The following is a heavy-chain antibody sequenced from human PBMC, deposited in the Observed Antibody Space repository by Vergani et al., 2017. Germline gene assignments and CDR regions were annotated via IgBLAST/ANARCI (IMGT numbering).Heavy chain of an antibody. V-gene: IGHV4-59*01. CDR1: GGSISSYY. CDR3: ARVRTTYYYGMDV. Sequence: QVQLQESGPGLVKPSETLSLTCTVSGGSISSYYWSWIRQPPGKGLEWIGYIYYSGSTNYNPSLKSRVTISVDTSKNQFSLKLSSVTAAYTAVYYCARVRTTYYYGMDVWGQGTTVTVSS. J-gene: IGHJ6*02. CDR2: IYYSGST. D-gene: IGHD4-11*01.